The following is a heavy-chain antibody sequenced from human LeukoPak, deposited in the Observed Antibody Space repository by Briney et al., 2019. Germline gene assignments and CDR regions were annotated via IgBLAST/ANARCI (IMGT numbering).Heavy chain of an antibody. CDR3: ARDDRCSGGSCYLYYYGMDG. CDR1: GFTFSSYW. D-gene: IGHD2-15*01. Sequence: GGSLRLSCAASGFTFSSYWMSWVRQAPGKGLEGVANIKQDGSEKYYVDSVKGRFTISRDNAKNSLYLQMNSLRAEDTAVYYCARDDRCSGGSCYLYYYGMDGWGKGTTVTVSS. V-gene: IGHV3-7*03. CDR2: IKQDGSEK. J-gene: IGHJ6*04.